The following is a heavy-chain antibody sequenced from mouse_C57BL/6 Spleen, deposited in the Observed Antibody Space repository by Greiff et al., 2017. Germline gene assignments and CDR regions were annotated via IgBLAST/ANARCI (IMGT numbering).Heavy chain of an antibody. V-gene: IGHV2-9-1*01. CDR2: IWTGGGT. Sequence: QVQLQQSGPGLVAPSQSLSITCTVSGFSLTSYAISWVRQPPGKGLEWLGVIWTGGGTNYNSALKSRLSISKDNSKSQVFLKMNSLQTDDTARYYCARWYYGSSYAFDYWGQGTTLTVSS. D-gene: IGHD1-1*01. CDR1: GFSLTSYA. J-gene: IGHJ2*01. CDR3: ARWYYGSSYAFDY.